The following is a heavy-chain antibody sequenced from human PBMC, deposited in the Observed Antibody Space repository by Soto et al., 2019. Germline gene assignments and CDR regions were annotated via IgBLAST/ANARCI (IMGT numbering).Heavy chain of an antibody. V-gene: IGHV1-3*01. CDR3: ARDLGVDIVASGIFDY. J-gene: IGHJ4*02. Sequence: ASVKVSCKASGYTFTSYAMHWVRQAPGQRLEWMGWINAGNGNTKYSQKFQGRVTITRDTSASTAYMELSSLRSEDTAVYYCARDLGVDIVASGIFDYWGQGTLVTVSS. D-gene: IGHD5-12*01. CDR1: GYTFTSYA. CDR2: INAGNGNT.